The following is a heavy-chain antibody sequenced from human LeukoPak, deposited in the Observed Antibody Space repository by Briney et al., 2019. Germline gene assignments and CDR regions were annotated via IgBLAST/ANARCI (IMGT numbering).Heavy chain of an antibody. V-gene: IGHV3-30-3*01. CDR2: ISYDGSNK. CDR1: GFTFSSYA. CDR3: ARDIRYYYDSSGYYPEYFQH. Sequence: GGSLRLSCAASGFTFSSYAMHWVRQAPGKGLEWVAVISYDGSNKYYADSVKGRFTISRDNSKNTLYLQMNSLRAEDTAVYYCARDIRYYYDSSGYYPEYFQHWGQGTLVTVSS. J-gene: IGHJ1*01. D-gene: IGHD3-22*01.